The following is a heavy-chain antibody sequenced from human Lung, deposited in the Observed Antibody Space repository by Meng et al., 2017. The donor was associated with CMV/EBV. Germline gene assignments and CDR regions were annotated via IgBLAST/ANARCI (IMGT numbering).Heavy chain of an antibody. D-gene: IGHD5-24*01. CDR3: ARDPNEDGGVTLDN. CDR1: GFSLSNYW. CDR2: INQDGSQS. J-gene: IGHJ4*02. V-gene: IGHV3-7*01. Sequence: GGSLRLYCVASGFSLSNYWMTWVRQAPGKALEWVANINQDGSQSYYVDSVRGRFTITRDNGGNSLYLQMNSLGGDDTAVYYCARDPNEDGGVTLDNWCQGILVTVSS.